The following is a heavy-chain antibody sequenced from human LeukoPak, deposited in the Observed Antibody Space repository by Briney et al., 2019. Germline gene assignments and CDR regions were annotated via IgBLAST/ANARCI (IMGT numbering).Heavy chain of an antibody. V-gene: IGHV3-66*04. J-gene: IGHJ4*02. D-gene: IGHD3-22*01. CDR1: GFTVSSNY. CDR2: IYSGGST. CDR3: ARLHYDSSGYWFDY. Sequence: GGSLRLSCAASGFTVSSNYMSWVRQAPGKGLEWVSVIYSGGSTYYADSVKGRFTISRDNSKNTLYLQMNSLRAEDTAVYYCARLHYDSSGYWFDYWGQGTLVTVSS.